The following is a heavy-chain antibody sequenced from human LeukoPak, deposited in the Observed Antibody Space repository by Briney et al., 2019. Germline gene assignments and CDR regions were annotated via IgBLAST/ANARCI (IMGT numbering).Heavy chain of an antibody. V-gene: IGHV1-24*01. CDR1: GYTLTKLS. J-gene: IGHJ4*02. Sequence: ASVRVSCKVSGYTLTKLSIHWVRQPPGKGLEWMGGFDPEDGETIYAQKFKGRVTMTEDTSTDTAYLQLSILKADDTAVYYCARDAGYSYGSPFDYWGQGTLVTVSS. D-gene: IGHD5-18*01. CDR2: FDPEDGET. CDR3: ARDAGYSYGSPFDY.